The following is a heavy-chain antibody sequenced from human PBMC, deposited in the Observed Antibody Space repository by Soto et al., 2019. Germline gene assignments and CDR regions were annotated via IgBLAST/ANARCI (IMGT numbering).Heavy chain of an antibody. Sequence: QVQLLESGPGLVKPSETLSLTCTVSGGSISSYYWSWIRQPPGKGLEWIGYIYSSGSTNYNPSLTRRVPISVDTSKNQFSLKLSSVTAADTAVYYCARRYGGGFDYWGQGTLVTVSS. CDR1: GGSISSYY. J-gene: IGHJ4*02. CDR3: ARRYGGGFDY. CDR2: IYSSGST. V-gene: IGHV4-59*08. D-gene: IGHD3-10*01.